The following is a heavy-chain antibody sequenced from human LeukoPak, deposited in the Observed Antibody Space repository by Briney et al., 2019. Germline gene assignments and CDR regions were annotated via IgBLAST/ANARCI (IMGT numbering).Heavy chain of an antibody. CDR1: GYTFTSHD. D-gene: IGHD6-19*01. Sequence: ASVKVSCKASGYTFTSHDINWVRQATGQGLEWMGWMSPNSGDTGYAQKFQGRVTMTTDTSTSTAYMELRSLRSDDTAVYYCARYPSSGWPYYYYYYGMDVWGQGTTVTVSS. CDR2: MSPNSGDT. J-gene: IGHJ6*02. CDR3: ARYPSSGWPYYYYYYGMDV. V-gene: IGHV1-8*01.